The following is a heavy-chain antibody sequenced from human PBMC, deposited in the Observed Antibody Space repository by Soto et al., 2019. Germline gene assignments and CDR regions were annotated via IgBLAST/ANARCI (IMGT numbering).Heavy chain of an antibody. CDR3: ASSTGIDSRSRSYYYGLDV. Sequence: PSETLSLTCAVSGGSISSTHWWTWVRQPPGKGLEWIGEIYHNGKTHNNPSLKSRLTLSVDKSNNHFLLSLTSVTAADAAVYYCASSTGIDSRSRSYYYGLDVWGQGTTVTVSS. V-gene: IGHV4-4*02. CDR1: GGSISSTHW. CDR2: IYHNGKT. J-gene: IGHJ6*02.